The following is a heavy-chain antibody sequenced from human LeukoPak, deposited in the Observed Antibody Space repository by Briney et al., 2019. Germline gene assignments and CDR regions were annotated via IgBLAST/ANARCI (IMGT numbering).Heavy chain of an antibody. J-gene: IGHJ4*02. CDR1: GGSIRSYY. CDR3: VRQGYSGYGPHLDY. CDR2: IYSSGST. V-gene: IGHV4-59*08. D-gene: IGHD5-12*01. Sequence: SETLSLTCTVSGGSIRSYYWSWIRQPPGKGLEWIGYIYSSGSTNYNPSLKSRVTISVDTSKNQSSLKLSSVTAADTAVYYCVRQGYSGYGPHLDYWGQGTLVTVSS.